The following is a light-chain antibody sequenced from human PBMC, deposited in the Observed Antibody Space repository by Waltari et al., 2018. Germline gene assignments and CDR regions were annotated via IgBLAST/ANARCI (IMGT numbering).Light chain of an antibody. Sequence: DIVMTQSPLSLPVTPGEPASISCRSSQSLRHSNGINYLDWYLQKPGQSPQLLIYWGSDRASGVHDRFTGSGSGTDFTLKISRVEAEDVGVYYCMQSLQTPLTFGGGTKVEIK. J-gene: IGKJ4*01. CDR2: WGS. CDR3: MQSLQTPLT. V-gene: IGKV2-28*01. CDR1: QSLRHSNGINY.